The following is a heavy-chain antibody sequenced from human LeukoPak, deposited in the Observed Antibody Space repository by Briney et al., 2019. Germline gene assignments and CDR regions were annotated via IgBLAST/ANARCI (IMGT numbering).Heavy chain of an antibody. V-gene: IGHV4-38-2*02. CDR2: IYHSGST. Sequence: PSETLILTCSVSGYSISSGYYWGWVRQPPGKGLEWIGSIYHSGSTYYNPSLKSRVTISVDTSKDQFSLKLSSVTAADTAVYYCARAVVKESTVYYYMDVWGKGTTVTVSS. CDR1: GYSISSGYY. CDR3: ARAVVKESTVYYYMDV. J-gene: IGHJ6*03.